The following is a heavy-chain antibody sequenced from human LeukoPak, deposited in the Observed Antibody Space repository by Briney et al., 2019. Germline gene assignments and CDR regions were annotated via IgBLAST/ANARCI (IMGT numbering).Heavy chain of an antibody. D-gene: IGHD3-22*01. V-gene: IGHV4-38-2*02. CDR3: AREETYYYDSSGYSAFDI. CDR1: GYSISSGYY. CDR2: ICHSGST. J-gene: IGHJ3*02. Sequence: PSETLSLTCTVSGYSISSGYYWGWIRQPPGKGLEWIGSICHSGSTYYNPSLKSRVTISVDTSKNQFSLKLSSVTAAGTAVYYCAREETYYYDSSGYSAFDIWGQGTMVTVSS.